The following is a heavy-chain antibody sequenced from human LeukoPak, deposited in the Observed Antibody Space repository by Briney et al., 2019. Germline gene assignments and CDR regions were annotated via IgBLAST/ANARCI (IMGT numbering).Heavy chain of an antibody. D-gene: IGHD6-19*01. Sequence: ASVKVSCKASGYTFTNYDINWVRLATGQGLEWMGWMDPKSGNTGYAQNFQGRVTMTRDTSTNTAYMELSGLTSEDTAVYYCARALSGCVLCFDYWGQGTLVTVSS. CDR3: ARALSGCVLCFDY. CDR1: GYTFTNYD. CDR2: MDPKSGNT. J-gene: IGHJ4*02. V-gene: IGHV1-8*01.